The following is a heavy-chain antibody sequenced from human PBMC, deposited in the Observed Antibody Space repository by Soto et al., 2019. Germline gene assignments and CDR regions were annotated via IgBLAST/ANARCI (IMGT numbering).Heavy chain of an antibody. CDR3: VKPPLYYSVCNTYYST. J-gene: IGHJ5*02. CDR2: ISSSGGST. Sequence: PGGSLRLSCSASGFRFNIYDVHWVRQAPGEGLQYVSSISSSGGSTYYADSVKGRFTISRDNAKNTLYLQMSSLRSEDTAVYHCVKPPLYYSVCNTYYSTWGRGPRVT. V-gene: IGHV3-64D*06. CDR1: GFRFNIYD. D-gene: IGHD3-22*01.